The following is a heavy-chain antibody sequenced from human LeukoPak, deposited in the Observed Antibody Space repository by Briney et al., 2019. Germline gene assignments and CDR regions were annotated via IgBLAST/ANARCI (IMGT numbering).Heavy chain of an antibody. CDR2: IGYTETNT. CDR1: RFNFSSFG. Sequence: PGGSLRLSCAASRFNFSSFGMQCVRQAPGEGLEWVAYIGYTETNTYYADSVKGRFTISRDNSKNTVHLQMNSLRAADTALYSCARDLTGKYYIAYWGQGTLVTVSS. J-gene: IGHJ4*02. V-gene: IGHV3-30*02. CDR3: ARDLTGKYYIAY. D-gene: IGHD2-8*02.